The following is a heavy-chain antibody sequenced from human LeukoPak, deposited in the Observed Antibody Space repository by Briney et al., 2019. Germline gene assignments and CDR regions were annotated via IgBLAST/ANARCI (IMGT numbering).Heavy chain of an antibody. CDR2: LSYHGSNK. Sequence: GRSLRLACAASVYTLSSDARHWPRQAPEKGLGWVVVLSYHGSNKYYADSVKGRFTISRDDSKNTLYLQMNSLRAEDTAVYYCAIGGEDFDYCGQGTLVTVSS. D-gene: IGHD3-16*01. J-gene: IGHJ4*02. V-gene: IGHV3-30-3*01. CDR3: AIGGEDFDY. CDR1: VYTLSSDA.